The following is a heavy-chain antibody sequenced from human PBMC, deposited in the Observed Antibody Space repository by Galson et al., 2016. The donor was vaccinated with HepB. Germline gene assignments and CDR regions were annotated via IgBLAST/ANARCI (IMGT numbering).Heavy chain of an antibody. CDR1: GFTFSNYV. Sequence: SLRLSCAASGFTFSNYVMNWVRQAPGKGLEWVSSISGNGGRIYYAESVKGRFTISRDNSKNALYLQMNSLGAEDTAVYYCASLLVTATPDYWGQGTLVTVSS. D-gene: IGHD2-15*01. V-gene: IGHV3-23*01. J-gene: IGHJ4*02. CDR2: ISGNGGRI. CDR3: ASLLVTATPDY.